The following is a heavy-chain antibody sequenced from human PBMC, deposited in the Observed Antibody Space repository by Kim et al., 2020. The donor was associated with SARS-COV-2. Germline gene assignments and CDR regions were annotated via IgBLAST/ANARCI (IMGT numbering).Heavy chain of an antibody. V-gene: IGHV1-69*13. CDR3: ARAGWRGSGSYYYYYGMDV. CDR1: GGTFSSYA. CDR2: IIPIFGTA. D-gene: IGHD6-25*01. J-gene: IGHJ6*02. Sequence: SVKVSCKASGGTFSSYAISWVRQAPGQGLEWMGGIIPIFGTANYAQKFQGRVTITADESTSTAYMELSSLRSEDTAVYYCARAGWRGSGSYYYYYGMDVWGQGTTVTVSS.